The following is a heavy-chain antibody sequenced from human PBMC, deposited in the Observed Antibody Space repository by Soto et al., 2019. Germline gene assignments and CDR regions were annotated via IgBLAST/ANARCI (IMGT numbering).Heavy chain of an antibody. CDR3: ARDLSMISDGMDV. CDR2: ISGSGGST. J-gene: IGHJ6*02. D-gene: IGHD3-16*01. Sequence: GSLRLSCAASGFTFSSYAMSWVRQAPGKGLEWVSAISGSGGSTYYADSVKGRFTISRDNSKNTLYLQMNSLRAEDTAVYYCARDLSMISDGMDVWGQGTTVTVSS. CDR1: GFTFSSYA. V-gene: IGHV3-23*01.